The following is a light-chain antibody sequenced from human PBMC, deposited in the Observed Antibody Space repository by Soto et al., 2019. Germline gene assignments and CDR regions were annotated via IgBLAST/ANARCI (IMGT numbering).Light chain of an antibody. J-gene: IGLJ1*01. CDR2: ENS. CDR1: SSNIGSND. V-gene: IGLV1-51*02. Sequence: QSALTQLPSVSAAPGQKVTISCSGNSSNIGSNDVSWYQQLPGKAPKLLIYENSQRPSGIPDRFSGSKSGTSATLGITGLQTGDEADYYCGTWDSSLIALFGTGTKVTVL. CDR3: GTWDSSLIAL.